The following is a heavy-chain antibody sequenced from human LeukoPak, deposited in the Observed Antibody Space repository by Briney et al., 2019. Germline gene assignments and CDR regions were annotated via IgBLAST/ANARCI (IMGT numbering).Heavy chain of an antibody. V-gene: IGHV1-46*01. D-gene: IGHD5-18*01. J-gene: IGHJ4*02. CDR1: GYTFTGYY. CDR2: INPGGGST. CDR3: ARETYSYGYDY. Sequence: GASVKVSCKASGYTFTGYYMHWVRQAPGQGLEWMGIINPGGGSTSYAQKFQGRVTMTRDTSTSTVYMELSSLRSEDTAVYYCARETYSYGYDYWGQGTLVTVSS.